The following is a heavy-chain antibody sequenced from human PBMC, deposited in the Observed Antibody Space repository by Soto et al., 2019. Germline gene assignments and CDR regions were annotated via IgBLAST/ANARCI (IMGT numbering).Heavy chain of an antibody. J-gene: IGHJ4*02. CDR2: IKQDGSEK. V-gene: IGHV3-7*01. D-gene: IGHD3-22*01. CDR1: GFTFSSYW. CDR3: AREAGYDSSGYYH. Sequence: EVQLVESGGGLVQPGGSLRLSCAASGFTFSSYWMSWVRQAPGKGLEWVANIKQDGSEKYYVDSVKGRFTISRDNAKNSLYLQMNSLRAEDTAVYYCAREAGYDSSGYYHWGQGTLVTVSS.